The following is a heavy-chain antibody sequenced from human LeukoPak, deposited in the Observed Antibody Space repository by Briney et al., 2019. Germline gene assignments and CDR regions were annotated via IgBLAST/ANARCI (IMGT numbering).Heavy chain of an antibody. Sequence: LRLSCAASGFTFSSYGMYWVRQAPGKGLEWVAFIRNGGSNKYYADSMKGRFTISRDNSKNTLFLHMNSLRAEDTAVYYCAKDRSGWSLDYWGQGTLVTVSS. J-gene: IGHJ4*02. CDR3: AKDRSGWSLDY. V-gene: IGHV3-30*02. CDR2: IRNGGSNK. CDR1: GFTFSSYG. D-gene: IGHD6-19*01.